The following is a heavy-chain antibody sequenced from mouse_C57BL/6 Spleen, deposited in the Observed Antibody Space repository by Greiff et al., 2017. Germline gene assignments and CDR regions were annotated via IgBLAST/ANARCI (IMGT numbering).Heavy chain of an antibody. CDR1: GYAFSSYW. CDR3: AGMADGSSAYYFDY. V-gene: IGHV1-80*01. Sequence: VQLQESGAELVKPGASVKISCKASGYAFSSYWLNWVTQRPGKGLEWIGQIYPGDGDTNYNGKFKGKATLTADQSSSTAYMQLSSLTSEDSAVYFCAGMADGSSAYYFDYWGQGTTLTVSS. J-gene: IGHJ2*01. D-gene: IGHD1-1*01. CDR2: IYPGDGDT.